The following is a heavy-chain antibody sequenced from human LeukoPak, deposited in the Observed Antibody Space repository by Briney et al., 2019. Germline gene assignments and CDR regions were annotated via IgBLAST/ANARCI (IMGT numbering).Heavy chain of an antibody. CDR1: GFTFSSYA. CDR3: AKALYYYGSGYDY. CDR2: ISGSGGST. V-gene: IGHV3-23*01. Sequence: GGSLRLSCAASGFTFSSYAMSWVRQAPGKGLEWVSAISGSGGSTYYADSVKGWFTISRDNSKNTLYLQMNSLRAEDTAVYYCAKALYYYGSGYDYWGQGTLVTVSS. D-gene: IGHD3-10*01. J-gene: IGHJ4*02.